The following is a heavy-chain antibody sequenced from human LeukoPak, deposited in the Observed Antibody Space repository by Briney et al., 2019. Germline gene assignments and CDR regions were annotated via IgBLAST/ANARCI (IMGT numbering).Heavy chain of an antibody. D-gene: IGHD3-22*01. CDR2: IYPGDSDT. Sequence: GESLKISCKGSGYSFTSYWSGWVRQMPGKGLEWMGIIYPGDSDTRYSPSFQGQVTISADKSISTAYLQWSSLKASDTAMYYCARERYYYDSSGYYNQYNWFDPLGQGTLVTVSS. CDR3: ARERYYYDSSGYYNQYNWFDP. CDR1: GYSFTSYW. V-gene: IGHV5-51*03. J-gene: IGHJ5*02.